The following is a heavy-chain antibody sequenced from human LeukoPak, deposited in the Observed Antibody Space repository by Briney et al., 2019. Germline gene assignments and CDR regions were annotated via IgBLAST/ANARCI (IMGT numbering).Heavy chain of an antibody. V-gene: IGHV3-33*01. D-gene: IGHD6-13*01. Sequence: PGGSLRLSCAVSGFTFRNAGMNWVRQAPGKGLEWVAIIWYDGSNEYYGDSVKGRFIISRDDSRNTLYLQMNSLRAEDTAVYFCGRARGAYSTSWFDYWGQGTLVTVSS. CDR3: GRARGAYSTSWFDY. J-gene: IGHJ4*02. CDR2: IWYDGSNE. CDR1: GFTFRNAG.